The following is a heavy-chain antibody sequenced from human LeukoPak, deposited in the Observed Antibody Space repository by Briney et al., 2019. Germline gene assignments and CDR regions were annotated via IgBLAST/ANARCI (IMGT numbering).Heavy chain of an antibody. V-gene: IGHV3-23*01. D-gene: IGHD3-10*01. J-gene: IGHJ4*02. Sequence: GGSLRLSCAASGFTFSSYAMSWVRQAPGKGLDLVSGISGSGGSTYYADSVKGRFTISRDNSKNTLYLQMNNLRAEDTAVHYCGRGRYGSGRFYFDHWGQGTLVTVSS. CDR2: ISGSGGST. CDR3: GRGRYGSGRFYFDH. CDR1: GFTFSSYA.